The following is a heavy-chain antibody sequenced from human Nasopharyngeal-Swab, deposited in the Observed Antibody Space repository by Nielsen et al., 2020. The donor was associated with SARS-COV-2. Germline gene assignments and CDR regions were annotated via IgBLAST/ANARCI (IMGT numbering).Heavy chain of an antibody. CDR2: IYYSGST. V-gene: IGHV4-30-4*01. CDR3: AREYYYGSGTYYFDY. J-gene: IGHJ4*02. Sequence: SETLSLTCTVSGGSISSGDYYWSWIRQPPGKGLEWIEYIYYSGSTYYNPSLKSRVTISVDTSKNQFSLKLSSVTAADTAVYYCAREYYYGSGTYYFDYWGQGTLVTVSS. D-gene: IGHD3-10*01. CDR1: GGSISSGDYY.